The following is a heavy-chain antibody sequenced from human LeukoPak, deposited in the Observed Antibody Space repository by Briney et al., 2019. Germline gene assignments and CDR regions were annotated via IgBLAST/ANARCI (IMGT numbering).Heavy chain of an antibody. D-gene: IGHD6-19*01. J-gene: IGHJ3*02. Sequence: SETLSLTCAVYGGSFSGYYWSWIRQPPGKGLEWIGEINHSGSTNYNSSLKSRVTISVDTSKNQFSLKLSSVTAADTAVYYCARSSSGWDDAFDIWGQGTMVTVSS. CDR1: GGSFSGYY. CDR2: INHSGST. V-gene: IGHV4-34*01. CDR3: ARSSSGWDDAFDI.